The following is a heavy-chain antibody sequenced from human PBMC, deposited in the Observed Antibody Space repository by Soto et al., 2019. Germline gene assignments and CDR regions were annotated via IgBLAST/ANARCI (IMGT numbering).Heavy chain of an antibody. CDR3: ARDGGDYVGNY. CDR2: IYYSGST. D-gene: IGHD4-17*01. V-gene: IGHV4-30-4*01. Sequence: SETLSLTXTVSGGSISSGDYYWSWIRQPPGKGLEWIGYIYYSGSTYYNPSLKSRVTISVDTSKNQFSLKLSSVTAADTAVYYCARDGGDYVGNYWGQGTLVTVSS. J-gene: IGHJ4*02. CDR1: GGSISSGDYY.